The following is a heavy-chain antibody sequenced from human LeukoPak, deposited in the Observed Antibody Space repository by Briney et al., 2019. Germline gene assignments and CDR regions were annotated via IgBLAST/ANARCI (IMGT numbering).Heavy chain of an antibody. J-gene: IGHJ4*02. D-gene: IGHD3-16*02. CDR1: GYTFSSFG. Sequence: ASVKVSCKTSGYTFSSFGITWVRQAPGQGLEWMGWISAYNGNTNYVEKLRGRVTVTTDRSTATAYMELRSLTSDDTAMYYCARDPFYDTVGGSYRPLDYWGQGTPITVSS. CDR3: ARDPFYDTVGGSYRPLDY. CDR2: ISAYNGNT. V-gene: IGHV1-18*01.